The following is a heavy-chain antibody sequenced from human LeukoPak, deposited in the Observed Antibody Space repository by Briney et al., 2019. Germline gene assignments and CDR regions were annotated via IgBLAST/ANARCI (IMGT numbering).Heavy chain of an antibody. Sequence: SGTLSLTCAVSGGSISSSNWWRWVRQPPGQGLEWIGEISLTGLTHYNPSLESRVTVSLDKSKNQLSLNLTSVTAADTAVYYCSRENGAFSPFGYWGQGTLVTVLS. CDR1: GGSISSSNW. CDR2: ISLTGLT. V-gene: IGHV4-4*02. CDR3: SRENGAFSPFGY. J-gene: IGHJ4*02. D-gene: IGHD2-8*01.